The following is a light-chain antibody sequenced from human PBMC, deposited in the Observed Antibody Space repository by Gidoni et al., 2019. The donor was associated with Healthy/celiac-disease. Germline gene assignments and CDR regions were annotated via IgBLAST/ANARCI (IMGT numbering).Light chain of an antibody. CDR2: DAS. CDR3: KQYDKLPFT. V-gene: IGKV1-33*01. Sequence: DIQMTQSPSSLSASVGDRVTITCQASQDISNYLNWYQQKPGKAPKLLIYDASNLETGVPSRFSGSGSGTDFTFNISSLQPEDIATYYCKQYDKLPFTFGPGTKVDIK. CDR1: QDISNY. J-gene: IGKJ3*01.